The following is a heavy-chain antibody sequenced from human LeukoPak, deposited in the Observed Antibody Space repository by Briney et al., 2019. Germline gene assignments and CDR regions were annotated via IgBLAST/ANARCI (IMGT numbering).Heavy chain of an antibody. CDR3: ARDHTSSSVDQWYDGMDV. Sequence: AGGSLRLSCAASGFTFSSYAMHWVRQAPGKGLEWVAGISYDGSNKYYADSVKGRFTISRDNSKNTLYLQMNSLRAEDTAVYYCARDHTSSSVDQWYDGMDVWGQGTTVTVSS. V-gene: IGHV3-30*04. J-gene: IGHJ6*02. D-gene: IGHD6-13*01. CDR2: ISYDGSNK. CDR1: GFTFSSYA.